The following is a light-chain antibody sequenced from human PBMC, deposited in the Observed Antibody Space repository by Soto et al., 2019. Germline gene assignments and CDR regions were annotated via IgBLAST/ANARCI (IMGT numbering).Light chain of an antibody. J-gene: IGKJ2*01. CDR2: DAS. CDR1: QDISNY. CDR3: QQYDNLPSYT. Sequence: DFQMTQSPSSLSASVGDRVTITCQASQDISNYLNWYQQKPGKAPKLLIYDASNWETGVPSRFSGSGSGTDFTFTISSLQPEDIATYYCQQYDNLPSYTFGQGTKLEIK. V-gene: IGKV1-33*01.